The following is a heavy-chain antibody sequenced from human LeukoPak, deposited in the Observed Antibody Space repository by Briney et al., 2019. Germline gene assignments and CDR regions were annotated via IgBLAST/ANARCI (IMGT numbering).Heavy chain of an antibody. V-gene: IGHV3-9*01. J-gene: IGHJ4*02. CDR2: ISWNSGSI. CDR3: AKGWEPITRGYFVY. Sequence: GRSLRLSCGASGFTFDDYGMHWVRQAPGKGLEWVSGISWNSGSIGYADSVKGRFTISRDNAKNSLYLQMNSLRAEDTALYYCAKGWEPITRGYFVYWGQGTLVTVSS. D-gene: IGHD1-26*01. CDR1: GFTFDDYG.